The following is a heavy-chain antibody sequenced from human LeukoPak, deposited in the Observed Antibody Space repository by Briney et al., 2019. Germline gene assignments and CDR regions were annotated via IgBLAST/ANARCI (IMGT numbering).Heavy chain of an antibody. D-gene: IGHD3-22*01. CDR1: GFTFSSYS. CDR3: AKDLVTMIVV. V-gene: IGHV3-21*01. CDR2: ISSSSYI. Sequence: RTGGSLRLSCAASGFTFSSYSMNWVRQAPGKGLEWVSSISSSSYIYYADSVKGRFTISRDNSKNTLYLQMNSLRAEDTAVYYCAKDLVTMIVVWGQGTMVTVSS. J-gene: IGHJ3*01.